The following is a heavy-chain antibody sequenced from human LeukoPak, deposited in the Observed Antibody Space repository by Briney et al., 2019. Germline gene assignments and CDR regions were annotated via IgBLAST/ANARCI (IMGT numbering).Heavy chain of an antibody. J-gene: IGHJ4*02. CDR2: VIPIFGTA. CDR1: GGTFSSYA. Sequence: SVKVSCKASGGTFSSYAISWVRQAPGQGLEWMGGVIPIFGTANYAQKFQGRVTITADESTSTAYMELSSLRSEDTAVHYCAGDSSGYYYVYHYWGQGTLVTVSS. CDR3: AGDSSGYYYVYHY. V-gene: IGHV1-69*01. D-gene: IGHD3-22*01.